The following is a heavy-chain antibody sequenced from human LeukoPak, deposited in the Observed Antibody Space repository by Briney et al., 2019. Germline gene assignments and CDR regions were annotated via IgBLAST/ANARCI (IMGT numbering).Heavy chain of an antibody. Sequence: SETLSLTCTVSGGSISSSSYYWGWIRQPPGKGLEWIGSIYYSGSTYYNPSLKSRVTISVDTSKNQFSLKLSSVTAADTAVYYCARGVGGATGWFDPWGQGTLVTVSS. CDR3: ARGVGGATGWFDP. CDR2: IYYSGST. D-gene: IGHD1-26*01. J-gene: IGHJ5*02. V-gene: IGHV4-39*01. CDR1: GGSISSSSYY.